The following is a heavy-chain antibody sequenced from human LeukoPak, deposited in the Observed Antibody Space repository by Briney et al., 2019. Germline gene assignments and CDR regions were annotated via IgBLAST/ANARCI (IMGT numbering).Heavy chain of an antibody. CDR1: GFTFSSYS. D-gene: IGHD2-15*01. Sequence: GGSLRLSCAASGFTFSSYSMNWVRQAPGKGLEWVSSISSSSSYIYYADSVKGRFTVSRDNPKNSLYLQMNSLRAEDTAVYYCARGDNSGGSPSYYYGMDVWGQGTTVTVSS. CDR2: ISSSSSYI. CDR3: ARGDNSGGSPSYYYGMDV. V-gene: IGHV3-21*01. J-gene: IGHJ6*02.